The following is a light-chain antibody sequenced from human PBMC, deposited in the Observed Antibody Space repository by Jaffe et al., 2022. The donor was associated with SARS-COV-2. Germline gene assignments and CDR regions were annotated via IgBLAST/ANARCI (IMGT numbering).Light chain of an antibody. V-gene: IGKV3-20*01. Sequence: EIVLTQSPGTLSLSPGERATLSCRTSQSVSRSYLGWYQQKPGQAPRLLMYSTYTRATGIPDRFSGSGSGTDFILTIDRVEPEDFAVYYCQAYGNSRNTFGQGTKLEIK. CDR1: QSVSRSY. CDR3: QAYGNSRNT. J-gene: IGKJ2*01. CDR2: STY.